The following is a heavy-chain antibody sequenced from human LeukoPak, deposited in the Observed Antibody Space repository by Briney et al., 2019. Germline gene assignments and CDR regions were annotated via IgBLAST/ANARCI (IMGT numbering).Heavy chain of an antibody. J-gene: IGHJ4*02. Sequence: PGGSLRLSCAASGFTFSSYAMSWVRQAPGKGLEWVSAISGSGGSTYYADSVKGRFTISRDNSKNTLYLQMNSLRAEDTAVYYCAKGGSYYYDGSGYPYWGQGTLVTVSS. CDR1: GFTFSSYA. CDR2: ISGSGGST. D-gene: IGHD3-22*01. V-gene: IGHV3-23*01. CDR3: AKGGSYYYDGSGYPY.